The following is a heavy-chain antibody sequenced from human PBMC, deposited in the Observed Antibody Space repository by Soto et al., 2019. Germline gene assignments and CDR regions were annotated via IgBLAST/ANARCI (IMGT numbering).Heavy chain of an antibody. D-gene: IGHD4-17*01. V-gene: IGHV3-9*01. J-gene: IGHJ6*03. CDR1: GFTFDDYA. CDR2: ISWNSGSI. CDR3: AKGVYGDSYYYYYMDV. Sequence: EVQLVESGGGLVQPGRSLRLSCAASGFTFDDYAMHWVRHAPGKGLEWVSGISWNSGSIGYADSVKGRFTISRDNAKNSLYLQMNSLRAEDTALYYCAKGVYGDSYYYYYMDVWGKGTTVTVSS.